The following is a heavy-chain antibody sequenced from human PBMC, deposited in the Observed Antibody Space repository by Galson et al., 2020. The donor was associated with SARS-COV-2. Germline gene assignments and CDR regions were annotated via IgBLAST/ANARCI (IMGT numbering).Heavy chain of an antibody. Sequence: GGSLRLSCAVSGFTFSSYWMNWVRQAPGKGLEWVANINQNGSDKHYVDSVRGRFTVNRDNARNSLTLQMDSLTVEDTAVYYCARPGGDYGPFQYWGHGTLVTVAS. CDR2: INQNGSDK. D-gene: IGHD4-17*01. CDR3: ARPGGDYGPFQY. CDR1: GFTFSSYW. V-gene: IGHV3-7*03. J-gene: IGHJ4*01.